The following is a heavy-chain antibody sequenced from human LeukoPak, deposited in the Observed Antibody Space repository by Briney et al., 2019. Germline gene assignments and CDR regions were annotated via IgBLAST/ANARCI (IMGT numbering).Heavy chain of an antibody. CDR2: ISYDGTNK. CDR3: AKEGSLRDFDY. Sequence: KTGESLRLSCAASGFTFSSYGMHWVRQAPGKGLEWVAVISYDGTNKYYADSVKGRFTISRDNSKNTLYLQMNSLRAEDTAVYYCAKEGSLRDFDYWGQGTLVTVSS. CDR1: GFTFSSYG. V-gene: IGHV3-30*18. J-gene: IGHJ4*02. D-gene: IGHD3-10*01.